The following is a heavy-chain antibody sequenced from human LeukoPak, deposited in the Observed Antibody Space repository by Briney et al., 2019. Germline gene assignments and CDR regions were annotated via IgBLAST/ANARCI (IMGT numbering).Heavy chain of an antibody. J-gene: IGHJ5*02. D-gene: IGHD2-15*01. CDR1: GYTFTGFH. CDR2: INPNSGGT. Sequence: ASVKVSCKASGYTFTGFHMHWVRQAPGQGLEWMGWINPNSGGTNYAQKFQGRVTMTRDTSISTVYMELSRLRSDDTAVYYCARDRLRLGYERTNWFDPWGQGTLATVSS. V-gene: IGHV1-2*02. CDR3: ARDRLRLGYERTNWFDP.